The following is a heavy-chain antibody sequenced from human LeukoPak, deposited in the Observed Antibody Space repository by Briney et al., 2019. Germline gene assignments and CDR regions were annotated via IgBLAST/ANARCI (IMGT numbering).Heavy chain of an antibody. CDR1: GYTFTSFD. V-gene: IGHV1-8*01. Sequence: ASVKVSFKASGYTFTSFDINWVRQATGQGLEWMGWMNPNSGNTGYAQKFQGRVTMTRNSSISTAYMELSSLRSEDTAVYYCARGRAGNWNDYWGQGTLVTVSS. D-gene: IGHD1-1*01. CDR3: ARGRAGNWNDY. J-gene: IGHJ4*02. CDR2: MNPNSGNT.